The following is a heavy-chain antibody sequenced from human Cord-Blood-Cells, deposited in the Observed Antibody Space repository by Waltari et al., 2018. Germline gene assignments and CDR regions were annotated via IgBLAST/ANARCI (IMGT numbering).Heavy chain of an antibody. CDR2: ISGSGGST. CDR1: GFTFSRYA. CDR3: ANTIYGDYDY. Sequence: EVQLLESGGGLVQPGGSLRLYCAASGFTFSRYAMSWVRQAPGKGLEWVAAISGSGGSTYYADSVKGRFTISRDNSKNTLYLQMNSLRAEDTAVYYCANTIYGDYDYWGQGTLVTVSS. J-gene: IGHJ4*02. D-gene: IGHD4-17*01. V-gene: IGHV3-23*01.